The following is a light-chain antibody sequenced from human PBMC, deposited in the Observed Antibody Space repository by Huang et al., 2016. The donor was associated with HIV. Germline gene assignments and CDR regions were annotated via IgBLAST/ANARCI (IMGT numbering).Light chain of an antibody. V-gene: IGKV2-28*01. CDR2: LGS. J-gene: IGKJ2*01. CDR3: MEALKTPYT. Sequence: IVMFQSPLSLPVTPGEPASISCRSSQSLFHTNAYNYLDWYLQKPGQSPERLIYLGSSRASGVPDRFSGGGSGTRFSLNISRVEAEDAGIYYCMEALKTPYTFGQGTKLEIK. CDR1: QSLFHTNAYNY.